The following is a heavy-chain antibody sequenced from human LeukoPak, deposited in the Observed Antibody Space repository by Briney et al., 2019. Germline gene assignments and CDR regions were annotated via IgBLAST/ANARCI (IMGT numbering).Heavy chain of an antibody. Sequence: SETLSLTCTVSGYSNSSGFYWGWIRQPPGQGLEWIGNVYHGGSSYYNPSLKSRVTISLDTSKNQFSLNLYSVTAADTAVYYCARRVGTSDCFDYWGQGTLVTVSS. J-gene: IGHJ4*02. CDR1: GYSNSSGFY. V-gene: IGHV4-38-2*02. CDR2: VYHGGSS. CDR3: ARRVGTSDCFDY. D-gene: IGHD2-21*02.